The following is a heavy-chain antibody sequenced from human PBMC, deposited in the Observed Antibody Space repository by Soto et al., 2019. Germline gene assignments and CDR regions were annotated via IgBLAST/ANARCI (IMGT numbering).Heavy chain of an antibody. V-gene: IGHV3-74*01. CDR1: GFTFSSYW. CDR2: INSEGTGT. CDR3: VRDYDSSGYNSDY. J-gene: IGHJ4*02. Sequence: SCAASGFTFSSYWMHWVRQVPGKGLVWVSRINSEGTGTIYADSVKGRFTISRDNAKNTLYLQMNSLRAEDTAVYYCVRDYDSSGYNSDYWGQGTPVTVSS. D-gene: IGHD3-22*01.